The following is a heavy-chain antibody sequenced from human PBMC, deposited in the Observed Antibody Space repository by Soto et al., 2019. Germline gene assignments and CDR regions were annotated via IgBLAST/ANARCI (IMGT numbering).Heavy chain of an antibody. D-gene: IGHD2-2*01. CDR3: AKGGYCSSTSCLTYYYYYYGMDV. V-gene: IGHV3-23*01. CDR1: GFTFSSYA. J-gene: IGHJ6*02. Sequence: EVQLLESGGGLVQPGGSLRLSCAASGFTFSSYAMSWVRQAPGKGLEWVSAISGSGGSTYYADSVKGRFTISRDNSKNTLYLQMNSLRAEDTAVYYCAKGGYCSSTSCLTYYYYYYGMDVWGQGTTVTVSS. CDR2: ISGSGGST.